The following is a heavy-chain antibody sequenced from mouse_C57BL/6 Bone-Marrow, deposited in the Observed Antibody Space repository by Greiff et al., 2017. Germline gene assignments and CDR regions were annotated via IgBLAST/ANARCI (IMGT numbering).Heavy chain of an antibody. CDR1: EYEFPSHD. CDR2: INSDGGST. CDR3: ARRRVTRYYYAMDY. Sequence: EVQRVESGGGLVQPGESLKLSCESNEYEFPSHDMSWVRKTPEKRLELVAAINSDGGSTYYPDTMERRFIISRDNTKKTLYLQMRSLRSEDTALYYCARRRVTRYYYAMDYWGQGTSVTVSS. J-gene: IGHJ4*01. D-gene: IGHD2-5*01. V-gene: IGHV5-2*01.